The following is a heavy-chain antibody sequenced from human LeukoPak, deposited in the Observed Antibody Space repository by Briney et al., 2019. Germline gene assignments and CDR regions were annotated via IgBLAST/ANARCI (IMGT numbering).Heavy chain of an antibody. Sequence: PGGSLRLSCAASGFTFSSYAMSWVRQAPGKGLEWVSAISGSGGSTYYADSVKDRFTISRDNSKNTLYLQMNSLRAEDTAVYYCAKDQIVAKGYYYYYYMDVWGKGTTVTVSS. V-gene: IGHV3-23*01. CDR3: AKDQIVAKGYYYYYYMDV. CDR1: GFTFSSYA. CDR2: ISGSGGST. D-gene: IGHD5-12*01. J-gene: IGHJ6*03.